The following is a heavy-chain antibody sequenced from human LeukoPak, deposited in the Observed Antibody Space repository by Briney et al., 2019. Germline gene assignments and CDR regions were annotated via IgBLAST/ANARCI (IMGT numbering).Heavy chain of an antibody. J-gene: IGHJ5*02. CDR3: AKGLGSSWPNWFDP. CDR2: ISGSGGST. Sequence: HAGGSLRLSCAASGFTFSSYAMSWVRQAPGKGLEWVSAISGSGGSTYYADSVKGRFTISRDNSKNTLYLQMNSLRAEDTAVYYCAKGLGSSWPNWFDPWGQGTLVTVSS. V-gene: IGHV3-23*01. CDR1: GFTFSSYA. D-gene: IGHD6-13*01.